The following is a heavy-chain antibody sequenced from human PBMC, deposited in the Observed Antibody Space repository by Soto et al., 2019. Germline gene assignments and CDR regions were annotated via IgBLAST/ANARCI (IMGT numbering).Heavy chain of an antibody. V-gene: IGHV3-9*01. CDR2: ISWNSGSI. CDR1: GFTFDDYA. J-gene: IGHJ4*02. Sequence: EVQLVESGGGLVQPGRSLRLSCAASGFTFDDYAMHWVRQAPGKGLEWVSGISWNSGSIGYADSVKGRFTISRDNAKNSLYLQMNSLSAVDTPLYYCAKDKRSGKSPTFDYWGQGTLVTVSS. D-gene: IGHD3-3*01. CDR3: AKDKRSGKSPTFDY.